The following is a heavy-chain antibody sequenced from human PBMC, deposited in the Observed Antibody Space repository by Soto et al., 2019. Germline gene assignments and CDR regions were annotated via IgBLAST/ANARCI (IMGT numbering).Heavy chain of an antibody. J-gene: IGHJ5*02. CDR2: IYYSGST. CDR1: GCSITSSSYY. D-gene: IGHD1-26*01. CDR3: ATQEVGGSYVYTFDP. Sequence: SETLSLTCTVSGCSITSSSYYWGWIRQPPGKGLEWIGSIYYSGSTYYNPSLKSRVTISVDTSKNQFSLKLSSVTAADTAVYYCATQEVGGSYVYTFDPWGQGTLVTVSS. V-gene: IGHV4-39*01.